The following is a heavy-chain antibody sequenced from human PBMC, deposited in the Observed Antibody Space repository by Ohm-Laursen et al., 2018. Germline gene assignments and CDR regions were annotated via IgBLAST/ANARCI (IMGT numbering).Heavy chain of an antibody. D-gene: IGHD3-3*01. Sequence: SLRLSCAASGFTFSSYGMHWVRQAPGKGLEWVAVIWYDGSNKYYADSVKGRFTISRDNSKNTLYLQMNGLRAEDTAVYYCARIPTNYDFWSGYAYYYAMDVWGQGTTVTVSS. J-gene: IGHJ6*02. V-gene: IGHV3-33*08. CDR2: IWYDGSNK. CDR3: ARIPTNYDFWSGYAYYYAMDV. CDR1: GFTFSSYG.